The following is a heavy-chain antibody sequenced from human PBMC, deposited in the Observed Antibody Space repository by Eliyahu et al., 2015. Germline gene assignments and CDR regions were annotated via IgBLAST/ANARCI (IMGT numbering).Heavy chain of an antibody. CDR3: ARVDSGNDKFDY. D-gene: IGHD5-12*01. Sequence: QVQLQESGPGLVKPSQTLSLTCTVSGGSISSGGFYWSWIRQHPGKGLEWIGYIYYTGNTYYNPSLKSRVTISVDTSNNQFSLKLSSVTVADTAVFYCARVDSGNDKFDYWGQGTLVTVSS. V-gene: IGHV4-31*03. CDR1: GGSISSGGFY. J-gene: IGHJ4*02. CDR2: IYYTGNT.